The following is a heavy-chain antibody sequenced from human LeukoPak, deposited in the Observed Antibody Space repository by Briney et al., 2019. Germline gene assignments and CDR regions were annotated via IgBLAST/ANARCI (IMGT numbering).Heavy chain of an antibody. D-gene: IGHD6-6*01. CDR3: ARDDGSSSVNALDI. Sequence: ASVRVSCKASGYTFTAYYIPWVRQAPGQGLEWMGWINPKNADTDYAQNFRGRVTMTRDTSLSTVYMELSRLRSDDTAVYYCARDDGSSSVNALDIWGQGTMITVSS. CDR1: GYTFTAYY. CDR2: INPKNADT. V-gene: IGHV1-2*02. J-gene: IGHJ3*02.